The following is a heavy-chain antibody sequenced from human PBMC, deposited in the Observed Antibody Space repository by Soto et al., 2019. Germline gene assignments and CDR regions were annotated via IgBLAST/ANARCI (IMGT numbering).Heavy chain of an antibody. J-gene: IGHJ6*02. CDR2: ISGSGGST. CDR3: AKGRSDRFLEWSPVYYYYGMDG. CDR1: GFTFSSYA. Sequence: GGSLRLSCAASGFTFSSYAMSWVRQAPGKGLEWVSAISGSGGSTYYADSVKGRFTISRDNSKNTLYLQMNSLRAEDTAVYYCAKGRSDRFLEWSPVYYYYGMDGWGQGTTVTVSS. D-gene: IGHD3-3*01. V-gene: IGHV3-23*01.